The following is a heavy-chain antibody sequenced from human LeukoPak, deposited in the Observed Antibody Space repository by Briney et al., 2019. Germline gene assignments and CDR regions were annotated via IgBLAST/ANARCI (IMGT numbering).Heavy chain of an antibody. CDR1: GGSISTSSYS. J-gene: IGHJ5*02. D-gene: IGHD1-26*01. V-gene: IGHV4-39*07. Sequence: KTSETLSLTCTVSGGSISTSSYSWGWIRQPPGKGLECIGTIYYTGSTNYNPSLKSRVTISVDTSKNQFSLKLNSVAAADTAVYYCARVPVNIWENWFDPWGQGTLVTVSS. CDR3: ARVPVNIWENWFDP. CDR2: IYYTGST.